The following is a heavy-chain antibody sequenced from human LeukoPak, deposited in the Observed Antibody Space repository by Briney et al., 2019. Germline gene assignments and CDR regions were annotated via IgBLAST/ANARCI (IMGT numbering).Heavy chain of an antibody. Sequence: GGSLRLSCAASGFTFSDYYMSWIRQAPGKGLEWVSYISSSGSTIYYADSVKGRFTISRDNAKNSLYLQMNRLRAEDTAVYYCARDMGAYYYDSSGYYQLDYWGQGTLVTVSS. V-gene: IGHV3-11*04. CDR3: ARDMGAYYYDSSGYYQLDY. J-gene: IGHJ4*02. D-gene: IGHD3-22*01. CDR1: GFTFSDYY. CDR2: ISSSGSTI.